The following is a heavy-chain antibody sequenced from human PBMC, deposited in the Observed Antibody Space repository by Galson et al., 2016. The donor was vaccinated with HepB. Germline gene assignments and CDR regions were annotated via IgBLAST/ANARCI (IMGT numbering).Heavy chain of an antibody. Sequence: SLRLSCAASGLSVSSNYMSWVRQAPGKGLEWVSVMYIDGNAYYADSVKGRFTLSRDNSQNTVYLQMNSLRAEDTAAYYCARDPPVGTAGGLDIWGQGTMVSVSS. CDR1: GLSVSSNY. CDR2: MYIDGNA. J-gene: IGHJ3*02. D-gene: IGHD4-23*01. V-gene: IGHV3-53*01. CDR3: ARDPPVGTAGGLDI.